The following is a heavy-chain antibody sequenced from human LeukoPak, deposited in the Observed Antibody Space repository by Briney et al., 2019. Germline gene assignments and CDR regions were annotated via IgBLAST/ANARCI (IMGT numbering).Heavy chain of an antibody. CDR1: GFTFSSYG. Sequence: GGSLRLSCAASGFTFSSYGMHWVRLAPGKGLEWVAFIRYDGGNKYYADSVKGRFTISRDNSKNTLYLQMNSLRAEDTAVYYCAKDRVNCSSTSCYSVGGNFDYWGQGTLVTISS. CDR3: AKDRVNCSSTSCYSVGGNFDY. CDR2: IRYDGGNK. V-gene: IGHV3-30*02. J-gene: IGHJ4*02. D-gene: IGHD2-2*01.